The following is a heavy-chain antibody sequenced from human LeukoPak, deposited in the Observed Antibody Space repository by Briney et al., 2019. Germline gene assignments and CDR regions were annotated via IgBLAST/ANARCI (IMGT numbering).Heavy chain of an antibody. J-gene: IGHJ4*02. CDR3: ARPARASSGYWTY. Sequence: GESLKISCKGSGFRFSGYWIGWVRQMPGKGLEWMGIIYPGDSDTRYSPSFQGQVTISADKSISTAYLQWSSLKASDTAMYYCARPARASSGYWTYWGQGTLVTVSS. D-gene: IGHD3-22*01. CDR1: GFRFSGYW. V-gene: IGHV5-51*01. CDR2: IYPGDSDT.